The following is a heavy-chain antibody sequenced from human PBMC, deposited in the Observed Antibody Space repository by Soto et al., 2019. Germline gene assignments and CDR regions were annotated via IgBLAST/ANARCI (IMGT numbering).Heavy chain of an antibody. CDR3: ARDQLNLIQQWLVPGDY. D-gene: IGHD6-19*01. V-gene: IGHV1-18*01. CDR2: ISAYNGNT. CDR1: GYTFTSYG. J-gene: IGHJ4*02. Sequence: ASVKVSCKASGYTFTSYGISWVRQAPGQGLEWMGWISAYNGNTNYAQKLQGRVTMTTDTSTSTAYMELRSLRSDDTAVYYCARDQLNLIQQWLVPGDYWGQGTLVTVSS.